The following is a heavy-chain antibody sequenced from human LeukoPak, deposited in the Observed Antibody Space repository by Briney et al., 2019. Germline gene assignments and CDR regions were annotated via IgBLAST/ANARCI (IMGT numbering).Heavy chain of an antibody. V-gene: IGHV4-59*01. D-gene: IGHD2-2*01. CDR1: GCSISSYY. CDR3: ARVTGYCSSTSCYGDNWFDP. CDR2: IYYSGST. Sequence: SETLSLTCTVSGCSISSYYWSRIRQPPGKGLEWIGYIYYSGSTNYNPSLKSRVTISVDTSKNQFSLKLSSVTAADTAVYYCARVTGYCSSTSCYGDNWFDPWGQGTLVTVSS. J-gene: IGHJ5*02.